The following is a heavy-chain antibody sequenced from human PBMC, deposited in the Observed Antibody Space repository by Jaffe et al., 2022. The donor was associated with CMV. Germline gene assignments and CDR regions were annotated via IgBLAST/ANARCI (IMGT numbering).Heavy chain of an antibody. CDR2: IWYDGSNK. J-gene: IGHJ6*03. CDR1: GFTFSSYG. V-gene: IGHV3-33*08. D-gene: IGHD4-17*01. Sequence: QVQLVESGGGVVQPGRSLRLSCAASGFTFSSYGMHWVRQAPGKGLEWVAVIWYDGSNKYYADSVKGRFTISRDNSKNTLYLQMNSLRAEDTAVYYCARDGDYYYYYYYMDVWGKGTTVTVSS. CDR3: ARDGDYYYYYYYMDV.